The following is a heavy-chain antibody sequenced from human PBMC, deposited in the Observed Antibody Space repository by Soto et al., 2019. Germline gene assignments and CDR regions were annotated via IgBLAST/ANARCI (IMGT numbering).Heavy chain of an antibody. Sequence: EVQLVESGGGLVQPGGSLRLSCSASGFTFSDYWMTWVRQAPGKGLEWVANIRKDESKKSYLDSVRGRFTVSRDNARNLLYLQMDSLRAEDTALYYCARDVSPGSGPYYDAFDIWGQGTMVTVSS. V-gene: IGHV3-7*05. CDR3: ARDVSPGSGPYYDAFDI. CDR2: IRKDESKK. CDR1: GFTFSDYW. J-gene: IGHJ3*02. D-gene: IGHD3-22*01.